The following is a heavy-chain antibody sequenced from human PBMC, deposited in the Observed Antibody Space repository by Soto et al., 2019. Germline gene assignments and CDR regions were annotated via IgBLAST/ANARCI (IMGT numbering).Heavy chain of an antibody. CDR3: ARGRGDIILIVYAKYFDF. D-gene: IGHD2-8*01. CDR1: GYTFTNYD. Sequence: QVQLVQSGAEVKKPGASVKVSCKASGYTFTNYDINWVRQATGQGLEWMGWMNPNSGNTGYAQKFQGRVTTTRNTSLRTAYMELTSLRSEDTAVYYCARGRGDIILIVYAKYFDFWGQGTLVTVSS. V-gene: IGHV1-8*01. J-gene: IGHJ4*02. CDR2: MNPNSGNT.